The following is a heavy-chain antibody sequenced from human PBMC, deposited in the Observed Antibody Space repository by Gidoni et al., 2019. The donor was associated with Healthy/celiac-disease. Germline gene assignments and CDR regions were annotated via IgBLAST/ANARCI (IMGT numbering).Heavy chain of an antibody. V-gene: IGHV3-30*01. CDR2: ISYDGSNK. CDR1: GFTFSSYA. D-gene: IGHD1-26*01. Sequence: QVQLVESGGGVVQPGRSLRLSCAASGFTFSSYAMHWVRQAPGKGLEWVAVISYDGSNKYYADSVKGRFTISRDNSKNTLYLQMNSLRAEDTAVYYCARDGRRGSRVYWGQGTLVTVSS. J-gene: IGHJ4*02. CDR3: ARDGRRGSRVY.